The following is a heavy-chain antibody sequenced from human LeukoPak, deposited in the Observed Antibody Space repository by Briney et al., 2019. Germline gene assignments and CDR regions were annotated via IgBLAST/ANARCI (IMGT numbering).Heavy chain of an antibody. J-gene: IGHJ4*02. Sequence: GASVKVSCKASGYTFTAYYMHWVRQAPGQGLEWMGWINSNSGDTNSAQKFQGWVTMTRDTSISTLYLELNSLKSDDTAVYYCAREALVGQKEFDYWGQGTLVTVSS. V-gene: IGHV1-2*04. CDR1: GYTFTAYY. CDR2: INSNSGDT. CDR3: AREALVGQKEFDY. D-gene: IGHD3-10*01.